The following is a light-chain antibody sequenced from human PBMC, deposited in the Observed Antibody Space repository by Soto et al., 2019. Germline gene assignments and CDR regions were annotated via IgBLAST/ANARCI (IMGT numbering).Light chain of an antibody. J-gene: IGKJ1*01. CDR1: RSVSSSY. V-gene: IGKV3-20*01. Sequence: EIVLTQSPGTLSLTPGERATLSCRASRSVSSSYLAWYQQKPGQAPRLLFYGASSRATGIPDRFSGSGSGTDFTITISRLEPEDFAVYYCQQYGSSRTFGQGTKVEIK. CDR2: GAS. CDR3: QQYGSSRT.